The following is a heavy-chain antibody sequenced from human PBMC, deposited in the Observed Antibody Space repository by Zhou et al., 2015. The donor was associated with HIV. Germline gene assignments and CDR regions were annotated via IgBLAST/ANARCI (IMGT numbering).Heavy chain of an antibody. CDR2: IIPIFGTA. J-gene: IGHJ4*02. D-gene: IGHD3-22*01. CDR1: GYTFTSYD. Sequence: QVQLVQSGAEVKKPGASVKVSCKASGYTFTSYDINWVRQAPGQGLEWMGGIIPIFGTANYAQKFQGRVTITADESTSTAYMELSSLRSEDTAVYYCARGYYDSSGYLLFPLRDWGQGTLVTVSS. CDR3: ARGYYDSSGYLLFPLRD. V-gene: IGHV1-69*01.